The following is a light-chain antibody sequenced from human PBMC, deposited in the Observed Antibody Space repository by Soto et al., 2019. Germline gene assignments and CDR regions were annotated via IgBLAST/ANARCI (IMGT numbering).Light chain of an antibody. CDR3: QRYCSSKT. Sequence: EIVLTQSPGTLSLSPGERATLSCRASQSLNNNYLAWYQQKPGQAPRLLISGASSRATGIPDRVSGGGSGTDFTLTISSLEPEDFAVYYCQRYCSSKTFGQGTEVEMK. CDR1: QSLNNNY. V-gene: IGKV3-20*01. J-gene: IGKJ1*01. CDR2: GAS.